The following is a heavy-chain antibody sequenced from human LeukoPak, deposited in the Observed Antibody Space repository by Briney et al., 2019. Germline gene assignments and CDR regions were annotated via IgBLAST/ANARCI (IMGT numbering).Heavy chain of an antibody. CDR1: GFTVSSNY. V-gene: IGHV3-53*04. J-gene: IGHJ3*02. D-gene: IGHD6-6*01. CDR3: ARQAAPRLGAFDI. Sequence: PGGSLRLSCAASGFTVSSNYMSWVRQAPGKGLEWVSVIYSGGSTYYADSVKGRFTISRHNSKNTPYLQMNSLRAEDTAVYYCARQAAPRLGAFDIWGQGTMVTVSS. CDR2: IYSGGST.